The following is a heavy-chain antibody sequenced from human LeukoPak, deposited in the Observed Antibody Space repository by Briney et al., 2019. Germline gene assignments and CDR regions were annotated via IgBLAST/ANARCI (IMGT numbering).Heavy chain of an antibody. Sequence: SQTLSLTCTVSGGSISSGDRYGSWIRQSPGKGLEWIGYIYSTGNTYYNPSLKSRVIISVDTSKTQFSLELNSVTAADTAVYYCARDSYSSGYGGFDYWGQGILVTVSS. V-gene: IGHV4-30-4*01. CDR2: IYSTGNT. CDR3: ARDSYSSGYGGFDY. D-gene: IGHD5-18*01. CDR1: GGSISSGDRY. J-gene: IGHJ4*02.